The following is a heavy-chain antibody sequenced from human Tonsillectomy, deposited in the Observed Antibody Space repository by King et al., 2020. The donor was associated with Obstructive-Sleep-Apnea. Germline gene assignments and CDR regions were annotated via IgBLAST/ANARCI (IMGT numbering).Heavy chain of an antibody. CDR1: GVTFSSYS. CDR3: ARDITESTCYYSHYYSYAMDV. V-gene: IGHV3-21*01. CDR2: IGSSSSYI. J-gene: IGHJ6*02. Sequence: VQLVESGGGLVKPGGSLRLSCAASGVTFSSYSMNWVRQAPGKGLEWVSSIGSSSSYIYYADSVKGRFTISRDNAKNSLYLQMNSLRAEDTAVYYCARDITESTCYYSHYYSYAMDVWGQGTTVTVSS. D-gene: IGHD3-9*01.